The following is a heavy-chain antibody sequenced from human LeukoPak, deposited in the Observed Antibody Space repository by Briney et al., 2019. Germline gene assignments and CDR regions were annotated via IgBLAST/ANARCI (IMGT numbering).Heavy chain of an antibody. CDR2: IYYSGST. J-gene: IGHJ4*02. D-gene: IGHD2-15*01. V-gene: IGHV4-59*01. CDR1: GGSLSTYF. CDR3: ARGKLGYCSGGSCYFDY. Sequence: SETLSLTCTVSGGSLSTYFWSWIRQPPGKGLEWIGYIYYSGSTNYNPSLKSRVTIAVDTSKNQFSLKLSSVTAADTAVYYCARGKLGYCSGGSCYFDYWGQGTLVTVSS.